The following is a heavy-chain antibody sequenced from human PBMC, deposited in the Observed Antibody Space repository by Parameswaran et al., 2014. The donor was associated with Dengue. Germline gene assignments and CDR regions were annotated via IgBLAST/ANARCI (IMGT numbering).Heavy chain of an antibody. V-gene: IGHV3-23*01. CDR2: ISGSGGST. Sequence: VRQMPGKGLEWVSAISGSGGSTYYADSVKGRFTISRDNSKNTLYLQMNSLRAEDTAVYYCAKPNPYSSSWTFDYWGQGTLVTVSS. J-gene: IGHJ4*02. CDR3: AKPNPYSSSWTFDY. D-gene: IGHD6-13*01.